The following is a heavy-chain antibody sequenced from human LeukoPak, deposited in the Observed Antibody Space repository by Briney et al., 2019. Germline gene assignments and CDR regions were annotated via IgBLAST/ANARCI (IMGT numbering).Heavy chain of an antibody. V-gene: IGHV4-34*01. D-gene: IGHD6-19*01. J-gene: IGHJ5*02. CDR1: GGSFSGYY. Sequence: SETLSLTCAVYGGSFSGYYWSWIRQPPGKGLEWIGEINHSGSTNYNPSLKSRVTISVDTSKNQFSLKLSSVTAADTAVYYCARGPPRYSSGWYVGFDPWGQGTLVTVSS. CDR3: ARGPPRYSSGWYVGFDP. CDR2: INHSGST.